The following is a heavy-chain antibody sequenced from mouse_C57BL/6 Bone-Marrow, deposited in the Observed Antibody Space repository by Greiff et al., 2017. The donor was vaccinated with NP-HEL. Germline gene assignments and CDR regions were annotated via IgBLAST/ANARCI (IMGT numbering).Heavy chain of an antibody. D-gene: IGHD1-1*01. CDR3: ANGDGSSPYWYFDV. CDR2: INPNNGGT. J-gene: IGHJ1*03. V-gene: IGHV1-26*01. CDR1: GYTFTDYY. Sequence: EVQLQQSGPELVKPGASVKISCKASGYTFTDYYMNWVKQSHGKSLEWIGDINPNNGGTSYNQKFKGKATLTVDKSSSTAYMELRSLTSEDSAGYYCANGDGSSPYWYFDVWGTGTTVTVSS.